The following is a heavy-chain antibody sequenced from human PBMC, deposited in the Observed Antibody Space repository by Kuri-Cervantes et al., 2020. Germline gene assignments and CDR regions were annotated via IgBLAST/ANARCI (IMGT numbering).Heavy chain of an antibody. CDR2: INAGSGNT. CDR3: ARGGDYDYVWGSYRLDY. Sequence: ASVKVSCKASGGTFSSYAISWVRQAPGQRLEWMGWINAGSGNTKYSQKFQGRVTITRDTSATTAYMELSSLRSEDTAVYYCARGGDYDYVWGSYRLDYWGQGTLVTVSS. V-gene: IGHV1-3*01. D-gene: IGHD3-16*02. CDR1: GGTFSSYA. J-gene: IGHJ4*02.